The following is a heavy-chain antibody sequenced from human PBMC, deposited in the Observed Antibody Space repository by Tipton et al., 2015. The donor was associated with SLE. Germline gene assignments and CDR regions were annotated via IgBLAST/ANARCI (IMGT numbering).Heavy chain of an antibody. J-gene: IGHJ3*02. Sequence: LSLTCTVSGGSISSSSYYWGWIRQPPGKGLEWVSYISSSSSYTNYADSVKGRFTISRDNAKNSLYLQMNSLRAEDTAVYYCARVREWLDAFDIWGQGTMVTVSS. CDR3: ARVREWLDAFDI. CDR1: GGSISSSSYY. V-gene: IGHV3-11*06. D-gene: IGHD6-19*01. CDR2: ISSSSSYT.